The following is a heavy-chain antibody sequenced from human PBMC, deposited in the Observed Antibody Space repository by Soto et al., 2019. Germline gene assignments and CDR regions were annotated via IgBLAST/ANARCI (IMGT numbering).Heavy chain of an antibody. V-gene: IGHV1-46*04. CDR1: GYSFTNYY. CDR2: LNPSDGTI. Sequence: GASVKVSCKASGYSFTNYYVHWVRQAPGQGLEWMGILNPSDGTITYAQKLQGRVTMTRDTSTSTVYMELSSLRSEDTAVYFCARGSTSGIATRGYYYYYGLDVWGQGTTVTVSS. J-gene: IGHJ6*02. CDR3: ARGSTSGIATRGYYYYYGLDV. D-gene: IGHD6-6*01.